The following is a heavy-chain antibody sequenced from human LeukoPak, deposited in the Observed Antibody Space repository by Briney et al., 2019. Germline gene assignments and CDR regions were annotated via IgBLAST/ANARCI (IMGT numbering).Heavy chain of an antibody. CDR3: ARGGAGVWFGESPGY. V-gene: IGHV7-4-1*02. CDR2: INTNTGNP. D-gene: IGHD3-10*01. Sequence: ASVKVSCKASGYTFTTYAMNWVRQAPGQGLEWMGWINTNTGNPTYAQGFTGRFVFSLDTSVSTAYLQISSLRAEDTAVYYCARGGAGVWFGESPGYWGQGTLVTVSS. J-gene: IGHJ4*02. CDR1: GYTFTTYA.